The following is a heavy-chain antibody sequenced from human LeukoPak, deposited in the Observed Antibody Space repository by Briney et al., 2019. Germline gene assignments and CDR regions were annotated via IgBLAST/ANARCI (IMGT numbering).Heavy chain of an antibody. CDR1: GFTFSSHW. D-gene: IGHD6-19*01. J-gene: IGHJ4*02. CDR2: INSDGSST. Sequence: PGGSLRLSCAACGFTFSSHWMHWVRQAPGKGLVWVSRINSDGSSTSYADSVKGRFTISRDNAKNTLYLQMNSLRAEDTAVYYCARDLSYSSGWYLFDYWGQGTLVTVSS. V-gene: IGHV3-74*01. CDR3: ARDLSYSSGWYLFDY.